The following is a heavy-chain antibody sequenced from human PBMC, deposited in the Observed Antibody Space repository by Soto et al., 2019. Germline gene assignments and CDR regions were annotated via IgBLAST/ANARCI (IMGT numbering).Heavy chain of an antibody. V-gene: IGHV4-59*01. J-gene: IGHJ4*02. CDR2: IYYSGST. CDR1: GGSISSYY. Sequence: QVQLQESGPGLVKPSETLSLTCTVSGGSISSYYWSWIRQPPGKGLEWIGYIYYSGSTNYNPSLKSRVTISVDTSKNQFSLKLSSVTAADTAVYYCARVVYDSSGYGYYFDYWGQGTLVTVSS. D-gene: IGHD3-22*01. CDR3: ARVVYDSSGYGYYFDY.